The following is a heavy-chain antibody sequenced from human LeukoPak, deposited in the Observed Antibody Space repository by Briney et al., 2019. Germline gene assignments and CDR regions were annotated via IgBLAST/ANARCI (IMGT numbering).Heavy chain of an antibody. V-gene: IGHV1-18*01. CDR3: AREGWPSEWEAPGQGYHYGMDV. D-gene: IGHD1-26*01. Sequence: GASVKVSCKASGYTFTSYGISWVRQAPGQGLEWMGWISAYNGNTNYAQKLQGRVTMTTDTSTSTAYMELRSLRSDDTAVYYCAREGWPSEWEAPGQGYHYGMDVWGQGTTVTVSS. CDR2: ISAYNGNT. J-gene: IGHJ6*02. CDR1: GYTFTSYG.